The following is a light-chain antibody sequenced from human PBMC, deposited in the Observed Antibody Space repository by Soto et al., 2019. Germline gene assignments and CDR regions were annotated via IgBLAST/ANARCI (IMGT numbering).Light chain of an antibody. V-gene: IGKV3-20*01. CDR1: QSVSSSY. CDR3: HHFGSLPET. Sequence: EIVLTQFPGTLSLSPGERATLSCRASQSVSSSYLAWYQQKPGQAPRLLIYGASSRATGIPDRFSGSGSGTDFTLTISRLEPEDFAVYYCHHFGSLPETFGQGTNVE. CDR2: GAS. J-gene: IGKJ1*01.